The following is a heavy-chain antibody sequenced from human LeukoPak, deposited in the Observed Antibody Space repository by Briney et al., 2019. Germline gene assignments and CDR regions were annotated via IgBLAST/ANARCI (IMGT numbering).Heavy chain of an antibody. CDR3: ARSGSAGY. J-gene: IGHJ4*02. Sequence: PSETLSLTCAVYGGSFSDYYWSWIRQPPGKGLEWSGEINHSGSTNYNPSLKSRVTISVDTSKNQFSLKLSSVTAADTAVYYCARSGSAGYWGQGTLVTVSS. V-gene: IGHV4-34*01. CDR2: INHSGST. D-gene: IGHD3-10*01. CDR1: GGSFSDYY.